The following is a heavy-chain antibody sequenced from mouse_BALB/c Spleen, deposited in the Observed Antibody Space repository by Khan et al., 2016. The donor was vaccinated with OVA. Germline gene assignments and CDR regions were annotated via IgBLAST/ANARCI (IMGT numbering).Heavy chain of an antibody. V-gene: IGHV5-6*01. J-gene: IGHJ3*01. CDR3: ASHLTGSFAY. D-gene: IGHD4-1*01. CDR1: GFTFSNYG. Sequence: VQLKESGGDLVKPGGSLKLSCAASGFTFSNYGMPWVRQIPDKRLEWVATINSDGTYTYYPDSVKGRFTISRNNAKNTLYLEMSSLKSEDTAMYYCASHLTGSFAYWGQGTLVTVSA. CDR2: INSDGTYT.